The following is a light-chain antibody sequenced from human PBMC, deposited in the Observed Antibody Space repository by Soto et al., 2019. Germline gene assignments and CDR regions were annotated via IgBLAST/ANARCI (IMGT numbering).Light chain of an antibody. Sequence: EIVLTQSPVTLSLSPGERATLSCRASQSVRTYLAWYQVKPGQAPRLLIYDASRRASGVPARFSGSGSGTDFTLTISRLEPEDFAVYYCQLYGPSFTWTLGQGTKVDIK. CDR3: QLYGPSFTWT. J-gene: IGKJ1*01. V-gene: IGKV3-20*01. CDR1: QSVRTY. CDR2: DAS.